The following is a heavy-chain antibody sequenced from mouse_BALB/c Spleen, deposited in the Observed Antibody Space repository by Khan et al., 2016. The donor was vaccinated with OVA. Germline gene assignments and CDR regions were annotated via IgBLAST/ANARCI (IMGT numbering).Heavy chain of an antibody. V-gene: IGHV2-2*01. CDR3: ARKSYKYDFTY. J-gene: IGHJ3*01. D-gene: IGHD2-14*01. CDR1: GFSLNTYG. Sequence: QVQLQQSGPGLVQPSQSLSITCTVSGFSLNTYGIHWIRQSQGKGLEWLGVIRSGGSTDYNGAFISRLSITKDNSQSQVFFKMNSLQADDTAIYYCARKSYKYDFTYCGQGTLVTVSA. CDR2: IRSGGST.